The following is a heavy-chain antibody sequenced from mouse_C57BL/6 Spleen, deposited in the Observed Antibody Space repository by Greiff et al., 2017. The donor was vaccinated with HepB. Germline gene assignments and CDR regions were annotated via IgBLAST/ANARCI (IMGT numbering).Heavy chain of an antibody. Sequence: EVQGVESGGGLVKPGGSLKLSCAASGFTFSDYGMHWVRQAPEKGLEWVAYISSGSSTIYYADTVKGRFTISRDNAKNTLFLQMTGLRSEDTAMYYCARYYYGTDYYAMDYWGQGTSVTVSS. V-gene: IGHV5-17*01. CDR2: ISSGSSTI. J-gene: IGHJ4*01. CDR3: ARYYYGTDYYAMDY. CDR1: GFTFSDYG. D-gene: IGHD1-1*01.